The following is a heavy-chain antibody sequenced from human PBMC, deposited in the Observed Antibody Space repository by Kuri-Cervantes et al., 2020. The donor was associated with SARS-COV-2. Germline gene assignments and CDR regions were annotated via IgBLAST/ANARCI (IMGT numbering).Heavy chain of an antibody. CDR2: LSYDGSNK. V-gene: IGHV3-30*04. D-gene: IGHD5-24*01. CDR1: GFTFSSYA. CDR3: ARVPTRAGYNFFDY. Sequence: GESLKISCAASGFTFSSYAMHWVRQAPGKGLEWVAGLSYDGSNKQYADSVKGRSTISRDDSKNTLYLQMNSLRTEDTAVYYCARVPTRAGYNFFDYWGQGTLVTVSS. J-gene: IGHJ4*02.